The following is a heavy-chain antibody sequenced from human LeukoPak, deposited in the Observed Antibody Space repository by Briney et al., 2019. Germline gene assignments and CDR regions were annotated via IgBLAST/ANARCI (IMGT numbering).Heavy chain of an antibody. J-gene: IGHJ4*02. D-gene: IGHD2-15*01. CDR1: GYTFTSYG. CDR2: ISAYNGNT. Sequence: ASVKVSCKASGYTFTSYGISWVRQAPGQGLEWMGWISAYNGNTHYAQKLQGRVTMTRDTSISTAYMELSRLRSDDTAVYYCARGFAIYCSGGSCYSGDYWGQGTLVTVS. V-gene: IGHV1-18*01. CDR3: ARGFAIYCSGGSCYSGDY.